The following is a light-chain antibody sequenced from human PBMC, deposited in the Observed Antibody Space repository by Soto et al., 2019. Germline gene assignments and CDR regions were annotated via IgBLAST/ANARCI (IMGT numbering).Light chain of an antibody. CDR1: SSDVGAYNY. V-gene: IGLV2-14*03. CDR3: ISLTTSVTYV. J-gene: IGLJ1*01. CDR2: GVS. Sequence: QSVLTQPASGSGSPGQSITVSCTGTSSDVGAYNYVSWYQQHPGKAPKLIISGVSNRPSGVSNRFSASKSGNTASLTISGLQAEDEADYYCISLTTSVTYVFGTGNKFNVL.